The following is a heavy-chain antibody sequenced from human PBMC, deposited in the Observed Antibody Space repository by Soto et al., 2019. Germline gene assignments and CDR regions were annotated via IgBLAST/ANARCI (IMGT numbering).Heavy chain of an antibody. D-gene: IGHD6-13*01. CDR2: ISYDGSNK. J-gene: IGHJ6*02. Sequence: QVQLVESGGGVVQPGRSLRLSCAASGFTFSSYGMHWVRQAPGKGLEWVAVISYDGSNKYYADSVKGRFTISRDNSKNTLYLQMNSLRAEDTAVYYCAKTFGGVYGFCGNYYYGMDVWGQGTTVTVSS. CDR3: AKTFGGVYGFCGNYYYGMDV. V-gene: IGHV3-30*18. CDR1: GFTFSSYG.